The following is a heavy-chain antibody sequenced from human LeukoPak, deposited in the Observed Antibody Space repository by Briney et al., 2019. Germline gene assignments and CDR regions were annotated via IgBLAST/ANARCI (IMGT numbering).Heavy chain of an antibody. V-gene: IGHV1-2*02. D-gene: IGHD4-17*01. Sequence: ASVKVSCKASGYTFTGYYMHWVRQAPGQGLEWMGWINPNSGGTNYAQKFQGRVTMTTDTSTSTAYMELRSLRSDDTAVYYCARVRGEGGDYIFDYWGQGTLVTVSS. CDR3: ARVRGEGGDYIFDY. CDR1: GYTFTGYY. CDR2: INPNSGGT. J-gene: IGHJ4*02.